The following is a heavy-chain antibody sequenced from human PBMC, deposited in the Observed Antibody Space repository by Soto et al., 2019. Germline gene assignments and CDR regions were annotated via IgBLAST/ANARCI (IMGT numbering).Heavy chain of an antibody. CDR3: ARRREYCSACSCYLDDTYWVCCFDS. Sequence: GESLKISCKGSGYNFATYWIGWVRQIPGKGPEWMGIIYPGDSDTRYTPSFQGQVTIPADKSVGASYVHWESLKASDPSMYYCARRREYCSACSCYLDDTYWVCCFDSWGQGTLVTVSS. D-gene: IGHD2-15*01. V-gene: IGHV5-51*01. J-gene: IGHJ4*02. CDR1: GYNFATYW. CDR2: IYPGDSDT.